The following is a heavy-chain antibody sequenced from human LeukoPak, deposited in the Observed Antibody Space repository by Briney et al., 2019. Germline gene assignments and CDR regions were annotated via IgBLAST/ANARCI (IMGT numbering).Heavy chain of an antibody. Sequence: SETLSLTCTVSGGSISSYYWSWIRQPPGKGLEWIGNIYDSGRTKYNPSLKSRVTISVDTSKNQCSLKLSSVTASDTAVYYCARQSISGSSLSYFDYWGQGTLVNVSS. J-gene: IGHJ4*02. CDR3: ARQSISGSSLSYFDY. CDR2: IYDSGRT. V-gene: IGHV4-59*01. D-gene: IGHD3-22*01. CDR1: GGSISSYY.